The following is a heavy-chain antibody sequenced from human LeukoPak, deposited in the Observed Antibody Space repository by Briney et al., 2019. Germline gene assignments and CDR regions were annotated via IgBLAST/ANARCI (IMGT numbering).Heavy chain of an antibody. CDR2: IYYSGSA. CDR1: GGXLSSYY. D-gene: IGHD6-13*01. V-gene: IGHV4-59*01. Sequence: SETLSLTCTVSGGXLSSYYWSWIRQPPGKGLEWIGYIYYSGSAKYNPSLKSRVTISVDTSKNQFSLKLSSVTAGDTAVYYCARAPGIAAAGTHFDFWGQGTLVTVSS. CDR3: ARAPGIAAAGTHFDF. J-gene: IGHJ4*02.